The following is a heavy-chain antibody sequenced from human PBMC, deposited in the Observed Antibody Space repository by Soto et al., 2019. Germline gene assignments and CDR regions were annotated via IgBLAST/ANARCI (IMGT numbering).Heavy chain of an antibody. CDR2: ISAYNGNT. D-gene: IGHD6-13*01. CDR3: ARAFGAAASNYFDY. J-gene: IGHJ4*02. Sequence: ASVKVSCKASGYTFTSYGISWVRQAPGQGLEWMGWISAYNGNTNYAQKLQGRVTMTTDTSTSTAYMELRSLRSDDTAVYSCARAFGAAASNYFDYWGQGTLVTVSS. V-gene: IGHV1-18*01. CDR1: GYTFTSYG.